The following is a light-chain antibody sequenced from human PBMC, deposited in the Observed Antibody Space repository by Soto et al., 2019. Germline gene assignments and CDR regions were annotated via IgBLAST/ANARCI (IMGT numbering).Light chain of an antibody. CDR3: QPYNNWPLT. V-gene: IGKV3-15*01. Sequence: EVVMRQSPATRSVSPGEGATLSCRASQGIGDTLAWYQHKPGQTPRLLIYDTSTRATGVPTRSSGSRSGAEFTLTINSLQSEDFAVYYCQPYNNWPLTFGGGTKVDIK. CDR1: QGIGDT. CDR2: DTS. J-gene: IGKJ4*01.